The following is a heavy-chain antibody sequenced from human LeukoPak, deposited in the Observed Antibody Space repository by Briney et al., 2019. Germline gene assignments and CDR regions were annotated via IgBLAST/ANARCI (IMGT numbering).Heavy chain of an antibody. J-gene: IGHJ4*02. Sequence: ASVTVSCKASGYTFTTYSITWVRQAPGQGLEWMGWISTNNGNADYAQNFRGRVTMTTDTSTNTAYMEPRSLRSDDTAVYCCARDLDRIVPTTADYWGQGTLVTVSS. CDR2: ISTNNGNA. CDR1: GYTFTTYS. V-gene: IGHV1-18*01. D-gene: IGHD5-12*01. CDR3: ARDLDRIVPTTADY.